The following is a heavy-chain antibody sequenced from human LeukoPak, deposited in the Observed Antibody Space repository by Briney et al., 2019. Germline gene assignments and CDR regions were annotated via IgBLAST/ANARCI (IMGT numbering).Heavy chain of an antibody. J-gene: IGHJ4*02. Sequence: PSETLSLTCAVYGGSFSGYYWSWIRQPPGKGLEWIGEINHSGSTNYNPSLKSRVTISVDTSKNQFSLKLSSVTAADTAVYYCARRLDYYDSSGTLNYFDYWGQGTLVTVSS. CDR1: GGSFSGYY. D-gene: IGHD3-22*01. CDR2: INHSGST. CDR3: ARRLDYYDSSGTLNYFDY. V-gene: IGHV4-34*01.